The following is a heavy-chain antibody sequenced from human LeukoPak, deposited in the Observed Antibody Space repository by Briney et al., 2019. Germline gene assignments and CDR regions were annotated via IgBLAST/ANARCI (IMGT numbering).Heavy chain of an antibody. CDR2: INHNGEMI. Sequence: GGSLRLSCAASGFTFSNYVMRWVRQAPGKGLEWVSYINHNGEMIFYPDFVKGRFTISRDNAKNSLYLQMNSLRDEDTAVYYCARDNDWAFHYWGQGTLVTVSS. CDR3: ARDNDWAFHY. J-gene: IGHJ4*02. V-gene: IGHV3-48*02. D-gene: IGHD3-9*01. CDR1: GFTFSNYV.